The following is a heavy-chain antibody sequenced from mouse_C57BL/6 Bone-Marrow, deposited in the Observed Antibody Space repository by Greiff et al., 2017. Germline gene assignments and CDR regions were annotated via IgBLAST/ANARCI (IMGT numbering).Heavy chain of an antibody. CDR2: IYPGDGDT. Sequence: VQLLQSGAELVKPGASVKISCKASGYAFSSYWMNWVQQRPGKGLEWIGQIYPGDGDTNYNGKFKGKDTLSADKSSSTPYVQLSSLTSEDAAVYVCARDWDYFDYWGQGTTLTVSS. D-gene: IGHD4-1*01. CDR3: ARDWDYFDY. V-gene: IGHV1-80*01. J-gene: IGHJ2*01. CDR1: GYAFSSYW.